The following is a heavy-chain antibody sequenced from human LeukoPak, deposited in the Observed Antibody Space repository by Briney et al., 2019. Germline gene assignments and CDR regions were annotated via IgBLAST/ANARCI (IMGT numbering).Heavy chain of an antibody. CDR1: GFTVSSSY. J-gene: IGHJ4*02. V-gene: IGHV3-53*01. CDR3: ARVYELLFDY. Sequence: GGSLRLSCAASGFTVSSSYMSWVRQAPGKGLEWVSVIYSGGKTYYADSVKGRFTISRDNSKNTLYLQMNSLRAEDTAVYYCARVYELLFDYWGQGTLVTVSS. D-gene: IGHD2-21*02. CDR2: IYSGGKT.